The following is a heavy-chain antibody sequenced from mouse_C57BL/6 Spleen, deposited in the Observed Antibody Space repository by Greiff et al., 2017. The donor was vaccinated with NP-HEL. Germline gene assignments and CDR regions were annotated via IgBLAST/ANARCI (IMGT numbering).Heavy chain of an antibody. D-gene: IGHD2-1*01. Sequence: EVKLMESGGGLVKPGGSLKLSCAASGFTFSDYGMHWVRQAPEKGLEWVAYISSGSSTIYYADTVKGRFTISRDNAKNTLFLQMTSLRSEDTAMYYCARDGNYGYYFDYWGQGTTLTVSS. V-gene: IGHV5-17*01. CDR1: GFTFSDYG. CDR2: ISSGSSTI. CDR3: ARDGNYGYYFDY. J-gene: IGHJ2*01.